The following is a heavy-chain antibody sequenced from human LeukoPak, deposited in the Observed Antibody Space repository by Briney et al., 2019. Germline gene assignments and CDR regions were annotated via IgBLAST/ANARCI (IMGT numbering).Heavy chain of an antibody. CDR2: INSDGIST. D-gene: IGHD3-10*01. Sequence: GGSLRLSCAASGLTFSSYWMHWVRQAPGKGLVWVSRINSDGISTSYADSVEGRFTTSRDNAKNTLYLQMNSLRAEDTAVYYCARDRIEYTYGTGFDYWGQGTLVTVSS. V-gene: IGHV3-74*01. CDR1: GLTFSSYW. CDR3: ARDRIEYTYGTGFDY. J-gene: IGHJ4*02.